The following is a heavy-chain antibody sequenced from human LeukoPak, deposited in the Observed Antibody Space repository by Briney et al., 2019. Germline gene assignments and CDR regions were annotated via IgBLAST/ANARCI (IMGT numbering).Heavy chain of an antibody. CDR3: ARAPGDGYNWGDFDY. CDR2: VYYSGST. D-gene: IGHD5-24*01. J-gene: IGHJ4*02. Sequence: PSETLSLTCTVSGGSISSGDYYWSWIRQPPGKGLEWIGYVYYSGSTYCNPSLKSRVTISVDTSKNQFSLKLSSVTAADTAVYYCARAPGDGYNWGDFDYWGQGTLVTVSS. CDR1: GGSISSGDYY. V-gene: IGHV4-30-4*01.